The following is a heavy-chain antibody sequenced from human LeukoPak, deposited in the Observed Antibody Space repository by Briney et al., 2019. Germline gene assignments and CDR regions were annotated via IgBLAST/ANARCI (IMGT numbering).Heavy chain of an antibody. V-gene: IGHV3-21*01. J-gene: IGHJ6*03. Sequence: GGSLRLSCAASGFTFSSYSMNWVRQAPGKGLEWVSSISSSSSSYIYYADSVKGRFAISRDNAKNSLYLQMNSLRAEDTAVYYCARGESGSYYRTRDYYYMDVWGKGTTVTVSS. CDR3: ARGESGSYYRTRDYYYMDV. CDR2: ISSSSSSYI. D-gene: IGHD1-26*01. CDR1: GFTFSSYS.